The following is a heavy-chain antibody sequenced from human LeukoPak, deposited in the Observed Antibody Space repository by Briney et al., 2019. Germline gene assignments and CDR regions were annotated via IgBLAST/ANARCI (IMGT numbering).Heavy chain of an antibody. V-gene: IGHV3-9*01. D-gene: IGHD6-19*01. CDR1: GFKFDEYD. Sequence: PGRSLRLSCAGSGFKFDEYDMHWVRQAPGKGLEWVSSISWNSDSIGYTDSVEGRFTISRDNTKNSLSLQMNSLRAEDTALYYCAKGPIAVAGTWYFDSWGQGTLVLVSS. J-gene: IGHJ4*02. CDR3: AKGPIAVAGTWYFDS. CDR2: ISWNSDSI.